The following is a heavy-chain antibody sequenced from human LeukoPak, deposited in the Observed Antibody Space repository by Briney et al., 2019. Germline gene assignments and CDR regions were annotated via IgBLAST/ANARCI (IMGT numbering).Heavy chain of an antibody. J-gene: IGHJ4*02. Sequence: PSETLSLTCTVSGGSISSNSYYWGWIRQPPGKGLEWIGSIYYSGSAYYNPSLKSRVTISVDTSKNQFSLKLSSVTAADTAVYYCASSSITYSGSYWFDYWGQGTLVTVSS. D-gene: IGHD1-26*01. CDR1: GGSISSNSYY. CDR3: ASSSITYSGSYWFDY. V-gene: IGHV4-39*01. CDR2: IYYSGSA.